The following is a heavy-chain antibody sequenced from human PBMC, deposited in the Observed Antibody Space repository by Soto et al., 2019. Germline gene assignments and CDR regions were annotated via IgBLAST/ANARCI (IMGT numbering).Heavy chain of an antibody. CDR1: GFTFSSYA. Sequence: PGGSLRLSCAASGFTFSSYAMSWVRQAPGKGPEWVSIISGSGDSSKYADSVKGRFTISRDNSRNTLYLQMNSLRVEDTAVYYCAKPLSRSRTTYYYKDVWGKGTTVTVSS. V-gene: IGHV3-23*01. J-gene: IGHJ6*03. CDR2: ISGSGDSS. D-gene: IGHD3-16*02. CDR3: AKPLSRSRTTYYYKDV.